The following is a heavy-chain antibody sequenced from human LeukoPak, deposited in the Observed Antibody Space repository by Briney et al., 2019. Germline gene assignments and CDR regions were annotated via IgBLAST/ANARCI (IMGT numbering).Heavy chain of an antibody. CDR1: GYTFTGYY. CDR2: INPNSGGT. J-gene: IGHJ4*02. D-gene: IGHD2-21*02. Sequence: ASVKVSCKASGYTFTGYYMHWVRQAPGQGLEWMGRINPNSGGTNYAQKFQGRVTMTRGTSISTAYMELSRLRSDDTAVYYCARGRNCGGDCYEGWGQGTLVTVSS. V-gene: IGHV1-2*06. CDR3: ARGRNCGGDCYEG.